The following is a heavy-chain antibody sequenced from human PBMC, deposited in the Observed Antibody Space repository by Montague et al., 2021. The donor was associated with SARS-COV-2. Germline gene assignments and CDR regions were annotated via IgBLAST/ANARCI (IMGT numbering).Heavy chain of an antibody. CDR3: ARQLPSYCATNKCGPYCLDG. J-gene: IGHJ4*02. V-gene: IGHV4-39*01. CDR2: ISYAGRT. Sequence: SETLSLTCTVSGGSISSPDYYWGWIRQSPGEGLEWIGSISYAGRTYYNPSLRSRVSFSMDTSKNHFSLSLNSVTAADTAVYFCARQLPSYCATNKCGPYCLDGWGQGALVTVSS. CDR1: GGSISSPDYY. D-gene: IGHD2-8*01.